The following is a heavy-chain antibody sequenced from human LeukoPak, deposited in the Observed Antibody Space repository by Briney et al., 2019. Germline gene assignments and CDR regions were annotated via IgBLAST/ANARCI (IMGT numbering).Heavy chain of an antibody. CDR1: GGTFSSYA. Sequence: GASVKVSCKASGGTFSSYAISWVRQAPGQGLEWMGGIIPIFGTANYAQKFQGRVTITADESTSTAYMELSSLRSEDTAVYYCASGGGYGSGSSRSFDYWGQGTLVTVSS. CDR2: IIPIFGTA. J-gene: IGHJ4*02. CDR3: ASGGGYGSGSSRSFDY. V-gene: IGHV1-69*13. D-gene: IGHD3-10*01.